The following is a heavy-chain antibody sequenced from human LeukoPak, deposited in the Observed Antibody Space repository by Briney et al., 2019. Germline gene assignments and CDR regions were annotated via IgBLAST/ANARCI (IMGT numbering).Heavy chain of an antibody. J-gene: IGHJ4*02. CDR2: INSCNGNT. CDR1: GYTFTIYA. D-gene: IGHD1-1*01. V-gene: IGHV1-3*01. Sequence: EASVKVSCKASGYTFTIYAMHWVRQAPGQRLECMGWINSCNGNTKYSQKLQGRVTITRDTSANTAYMELSSLRSEDTAVYYCAREWKSRGFDYWGQGNLVTVS. CDR3: AREWKSRGFDY.